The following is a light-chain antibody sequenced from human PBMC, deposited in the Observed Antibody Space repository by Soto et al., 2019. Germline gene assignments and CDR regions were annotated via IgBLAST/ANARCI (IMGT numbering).Light chain of an antibody. V-gene: IGLV2-14*03. J-gene: IGLJ1*01. CDR3: SSYSSTMTNV. Sequence: QSVLTQPASVSGSPGQSITISCTGISSDVGGFNSVSWYQLRPGTAPKLILYDVVDRPSGVSYRFSGSKSGNTASLTISGLQAADEADYFCSSYSSTMTNVFGSGTRSPS. CDR1: SSDVGGFNS. CDR2: DVV.